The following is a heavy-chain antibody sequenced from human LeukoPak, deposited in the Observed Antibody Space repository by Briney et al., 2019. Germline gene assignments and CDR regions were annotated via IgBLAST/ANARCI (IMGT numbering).Heavy chain of an antibody. Sequence: GGSLRLSCSASGFPFSSYAMHWVRQAPGKGLEYVSAISDSGGSTYYADSVKGRFTISRDNSKNTLYLQMSSLRAEDTALYYCAKRAYGEFDYWGQGTLVTVSS. J-gene: IGHJ4*02. CDR2: ISDSGGST. V-gene: IGHV3-64D*09. D-gene: IGHD4-17*01. CDR3: AKRAYGEFDY. CDR1: GFPFSSYA.